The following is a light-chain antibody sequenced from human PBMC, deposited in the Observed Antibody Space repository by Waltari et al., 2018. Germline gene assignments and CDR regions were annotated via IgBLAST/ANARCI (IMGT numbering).Light chain of an antibody. Sequence: DIQMTQSPSTLSASVGDRVTITCRASQSISTWLAWYQQQPGKAPKLLIYQASTLQSGVPSRFSGSVSGTEFTLTISSLQPDDFATYYCQQYNSYSSWTFGQGTKVEIK. J-gene: IGKJ1*01. CDR1: QSISTW. CDR3: QQYNSYSSWT. V-gene: IGKV1-5*03. CDR2: QAS.